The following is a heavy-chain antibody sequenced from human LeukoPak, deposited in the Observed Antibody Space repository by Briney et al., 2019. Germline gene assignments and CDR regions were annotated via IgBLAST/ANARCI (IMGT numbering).Heavy chain of an antibody. V-gene: IGHV3-23*01. CDR1: GFTFSSYA. D-gene: IGHD4-23*01. CDR3: AKDFGNNPYYYYYMDV. Sequence: GGSLRLSCAASGFTFSSYAMSWVRQAPGKGLEWVSAISGSGGSTYYADSVKGRFTISRDNSKNTLYLQMNSLRAEDTAVYYCAKDFGNNPYYYYYMDVWGKGTTVTDSS. CDR2: ISGSGGST. J-gene: IGHJ6*03.